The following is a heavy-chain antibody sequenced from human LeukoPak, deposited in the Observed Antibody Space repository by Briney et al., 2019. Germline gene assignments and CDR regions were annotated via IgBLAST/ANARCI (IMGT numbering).Heavy chain of an antibody. D-gene: IGHD3-3*01. J-gene: IGHJ6*04. CDR3: AGGTIFGVVGAVDV. CDR2: IRSSSSTI. Sequence: PGGSLRLSCAASGFTFSSYEMNWVRQAPGKGLEWVSYIRSSSSTIYYADSVKGRFTISRDNAKNSLYLQMNSLRAEDTAVYYCAGGTIFGVVGAVDVWGKGTTVTVSS. V-gene: IGHV3-48*01. CDR1: GFTFSSYE.